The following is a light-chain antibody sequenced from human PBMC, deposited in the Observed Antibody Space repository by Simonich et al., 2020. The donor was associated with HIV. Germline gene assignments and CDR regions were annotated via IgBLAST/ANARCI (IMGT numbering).Light chain of an antibody. Sequence: AIRMTQSPSSLSASTGDRVTITCRASQGISSYLAWYQQKPGKAPKLLIYAASTLQSGVPSRFSGSGSGTEFTLTISCLQPEDVATYYCLQHNSYPPWTFGQGTKVEIK. CDR2: AAS. J-gene: IGKJ1*01. CDR3: LQHNSYPPWT. CDR1: QGISSY. V-gene: IGKV1-8*01.